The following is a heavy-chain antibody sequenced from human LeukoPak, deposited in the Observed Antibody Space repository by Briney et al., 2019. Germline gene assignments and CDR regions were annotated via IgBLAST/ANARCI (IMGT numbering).Heavy chain of an antibody. CDR3: ARDPTNTSGRYAYFDF. D-gene: IGHD6-19*01. CDR1: GYTFNHHG. J-gene: IGHJ4*02. V-gene: IGHV1-18*01. Sequence: ASVKVYCKASGYTFNHHGISWVRQAPGQGLEWIGCVSCFNGDTHYAQKFQGRVTMTRDTSTTTAYMELRSLRSDDTALYYCARDPTNTSGRYAYFDFWGQGTLVTVSS. CDR2: VSCFNGDT.